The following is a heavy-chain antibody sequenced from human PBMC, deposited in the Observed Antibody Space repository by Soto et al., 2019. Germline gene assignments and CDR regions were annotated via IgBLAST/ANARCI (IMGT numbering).Heavy chain of an antibody. D-gene: IGHD7-27*01. CDR2: ISSSGSTI. V-gene: IGHV3-11*01. CDR3: ARGHYKTGVPGSPPPFDP. J-gene: IGHJ5*02. Sequence: PGGSLRLSCAASGFTFSDYYMSWIRQAPGKGLEWVSYISSSGSTIYYADSVKGRFTISRDNAKNSLYLQMNSLRAEDTAVYYCARGHYKTGVPGSPPPFDPWGQGTLVTVSS. CDR1: GFTFSDYY.